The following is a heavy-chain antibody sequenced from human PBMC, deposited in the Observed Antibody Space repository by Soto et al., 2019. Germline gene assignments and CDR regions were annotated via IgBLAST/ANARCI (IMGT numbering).Heavy chain of an antibody. V-gene: IGHV3-74*01. J-gene: IGHJ3*02. CDR1: GFTFNTYW. CDR3: ARGVKYSGTYYAAFDI. CDR2: INSDESTT. Sequence: GGSLRLSCEASGFTFNTYWMHWVRQAPGKGLVWVSRINSDESTTNYADSVKGRFTISRGNAKNTLYLQMNSLRAEDTAVYYCARGVKYSGTYYAAFDIWGQGTMVTVSS. D-gene: IGHD1-26*01.